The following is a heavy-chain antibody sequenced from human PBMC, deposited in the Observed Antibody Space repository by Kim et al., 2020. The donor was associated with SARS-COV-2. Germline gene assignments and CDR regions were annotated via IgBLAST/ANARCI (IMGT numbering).Heavy chain of an antibody. V-gene: IGHV4-39*01. CDR1: GGSISSSSYY. CDR3: ARHGPRITMVRGVMHNWFDP. D-gene: IGHD3-10*01. Sequence: SETLSLTCTVSGGSISSSSYYWGWIRQPPGKGLEWIGSIYYSGSTYYNPSLKSRVTISVDTSKNQFSLKLSSVTAADTAVYYCARHGPRITMVRGVMHNWFDPWGQGTLVTVSS. J-gene: IGHJ5*02. CDR2: IYYSGST.